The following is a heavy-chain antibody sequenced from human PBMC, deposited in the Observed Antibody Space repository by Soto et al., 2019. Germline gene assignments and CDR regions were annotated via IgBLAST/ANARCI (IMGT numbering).Heavy chain of an antibody. CDR3: ARDAGIAADGFDP. Sequence: AVKVSCKASGGTFSSYAISWVRQAPGQGLEWMGGIIPIFGTANYAQKFQGRVTITADESTSTAYMELSSLRSEDTAVYYCARDAGIAADGFDPWGQGTMVTVYS. CDR2: IIPIFGTA. V-gene: IGHV1-69*13. D-gene: IGHD6-13*01. CDR1: GGTFSSYA. J-gene: IGHJ5*02.